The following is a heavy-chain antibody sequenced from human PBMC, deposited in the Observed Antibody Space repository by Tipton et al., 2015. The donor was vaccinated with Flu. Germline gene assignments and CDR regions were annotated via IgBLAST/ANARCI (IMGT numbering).Heavy chain of an antibody. J-gene: IGHJ3*02. V-gene: IGHV5-51*03. D-gene: IGHD3-3*01. CDR2: IYPGDSDT. Sequence: VQLVQSGAEVKKPGESLKISCKGSGYSFTSYWIGWVRQMPGKGLGWMGIIYPGDSDTRYSSSFQGQVTISADKSISTAYLQWSSLKASDTAMYYCVRRSNYDLKTHAFDIWGQGTMVTVSS. CDR1: GYSFTSYW. CDR3: VRRSNYDLKTHAFDI.